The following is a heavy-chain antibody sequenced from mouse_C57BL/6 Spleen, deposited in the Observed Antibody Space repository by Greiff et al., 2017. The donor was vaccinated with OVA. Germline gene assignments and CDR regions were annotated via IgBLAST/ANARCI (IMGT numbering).Heavy chain of an antibody. V-gene: IGHV1-66*01. CDR3: ASYYYGSSSYAMDY. D-gene: IGHD1-1*01. CDR2: IYPGSGNT. J-gene: IGHJ4*01. Sequence: QVQLQQSGPELVKPGASVKISCKASGYSFTSYYIHWVKQRPGQGLEWSGWIYPGSGNTKYNEKFKGKATLTADTSSSTAYMQLSSLTSEDSAVYYCASYYYGSSSYAMDYWGQGTSVTVSS. CDR1: GYSFTSYY.